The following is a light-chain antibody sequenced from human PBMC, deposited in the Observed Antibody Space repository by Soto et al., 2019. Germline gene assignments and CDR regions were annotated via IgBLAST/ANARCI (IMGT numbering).Light chain of an antibody. CDR3: QQYNTLIT. CDR2: AAS. V-gene: IGKV1-33*01. CDR1: PDISNF. Sequence: DIQMTQSPSSLSASVGDRVTITCQASPDISNFLNWYQQKPEKGPKVLIYAASKLATRVPSRFSGSGSGTVFTFTISSPQNADIATYYCQQYNTLITFGQGTRLEIK. J-gene: IGKJ5*01.